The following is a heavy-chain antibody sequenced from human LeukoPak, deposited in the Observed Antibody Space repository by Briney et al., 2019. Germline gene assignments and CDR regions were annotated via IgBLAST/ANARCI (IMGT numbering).Heavy chain of an antibody. V-gene: IGHV3-20*04. CDR3: AREASTLLWFGEGAFDI. D-gene: IGHD3-10*01. CDR2: INWNGGST. Sequence: GGSLRLSCAASGFTFDDYGMSWVRQAPGKGLEWVSGINWNGGSTGYADSVKGRFTISRDNAKNSLYLQMNSLRAEDTAVYYCAREASTLLWFGEGAFDIWGQGTMVTVSS. CDR1: GFTFDDYG. J-gene: IGHJ3*02.